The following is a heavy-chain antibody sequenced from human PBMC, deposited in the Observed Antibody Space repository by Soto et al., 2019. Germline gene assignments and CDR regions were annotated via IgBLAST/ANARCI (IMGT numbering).Heavy chain of an antibody. CDR2: IYYSGST. Sequence: PSETLSLTCNVSGGSISSGGYYWSWIRQHPGKGLEWIGYIYYSGSTYYNPSLKSRVTISVDTSKNQFSLKLSSVTAADTAVYYCAREGYYDSSGYYPIDAFDIWGQGTMVTVSS. D-gene: IGHD3-22*01. J-gene: IGHJ3*02. CDR3: AREGYYDSSGYYPIDAFDI. V-gene: IGHV4-31*03. CDR1: GGSISSGGYY.